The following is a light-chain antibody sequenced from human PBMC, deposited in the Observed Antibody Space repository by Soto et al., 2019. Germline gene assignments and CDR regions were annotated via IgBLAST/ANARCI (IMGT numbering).Light chain of an antibody. CDR1: SSSVGAGYD. CDR3: QSYDSSPSGYV. J-gene: IGLJ1*01. V-gene: IGLV1-40*01. Sequence: QSVLTQPPSVSGAPGQRVTISCTGSSSSVGAGYDVHWYQQLPGTAPKLLIYGNNNRPSGVPDRFSGSKSGTSASLAITGLQAEDEADYYCQSYDSSPSGYVFGTGTKLTVL. CDR2: GNN.